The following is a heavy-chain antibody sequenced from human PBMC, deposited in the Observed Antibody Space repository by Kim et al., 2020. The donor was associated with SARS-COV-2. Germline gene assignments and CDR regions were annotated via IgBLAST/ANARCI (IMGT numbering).Heavy chain of an antibody. D-gene: IGHD6-6*01. J-gene: IGHJ3*02. Sequence: SYAQKFQGRVTMTRDTSTSTVYMELSSLRSEDTAVYYCARGSSSGAFDIWGQGTMVTVSS. V-gene: IGHV1-46*01. CDR3: ARGSSSGAFDI.